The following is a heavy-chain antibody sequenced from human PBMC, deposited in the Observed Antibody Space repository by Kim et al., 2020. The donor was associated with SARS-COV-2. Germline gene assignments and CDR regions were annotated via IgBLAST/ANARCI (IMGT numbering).Heavy chain of an antibody. V-gene: IGHV7-4-1*02. J-gene: IGHJ4*02. Sequence: ASVKVSCKASGYTFTSYAMNWARQAPGQGLEWMGRINTNSGNPTYAQGFTGRFVFSLDTSVSTAYLQVSSLKAEDTAVYYCARGGGSRNLDYWGQGTLVTVSS. CDR1: GYTFTSYA. CDR2: INTNSGNP. CDR3: ARGGGSRNLDY. D-gene: IGHD2-15*01.